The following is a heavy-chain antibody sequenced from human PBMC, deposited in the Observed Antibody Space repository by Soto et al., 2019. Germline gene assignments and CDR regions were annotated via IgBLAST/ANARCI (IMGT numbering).Heavy chain of an antibody. D-gene: IGHD2-15*01. Sequence: SETLSLTCAVYGGSFSGYYWSWIRQPPGKGLEWIGEINHSGSTNYNPSLKSRVTISVDTSKNQFSLKLSSVTAADTAVYYCARGGIVVVVAARKSGYYDMDVWGKGTTVTVSS. CDR1: GGSFSGYY. J-gene: IGHJ6*03. V-gene: IGHV4-34*01. CDR2: INHSGST. CDR3: ARGGIVVVVAARKSGYYDMDV.